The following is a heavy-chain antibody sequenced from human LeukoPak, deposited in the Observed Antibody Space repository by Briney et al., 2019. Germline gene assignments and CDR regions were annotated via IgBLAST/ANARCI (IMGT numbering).Heavy chain of an antibody. V-gene: IGHV4-34*01. J-gene: IGHJ6*02. CDR2: INHSGST. D-gene: IGHD6-19*01. CDR1: GGSFSGYY. CDR3: ARVEAVAYYYYGMDV. Sequence: PSETLSLACAVYGGSFSGYYWSWIRQPPGKGLEWIGEINHSGSTNYNPSLKSRVTISVDTSKNQFSLKLSSVTAADTAVYYCARVEAVAYYYYGMDVWGQRTTVTVSS.